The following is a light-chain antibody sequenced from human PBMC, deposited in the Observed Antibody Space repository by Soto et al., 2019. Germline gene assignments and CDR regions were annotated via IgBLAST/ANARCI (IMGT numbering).Light chain of an antibody. J-gene: IGLJ1*01. V-gene: IGLV2-18*01. CDR2: DVS. CDR1: IDDVTAYYR. CDR3: SVYTRTSTYV. Sequence: QSALTQPPSVSGSPGQSVTISCSGTIDDVTAYYRVSWYQQTPGTAPKLMIYDVSNRPSGVPDRFSGSRSGNTASLTISGLQAEVEGDYYCSVYTRTSTYVFGTGTKVTVL.